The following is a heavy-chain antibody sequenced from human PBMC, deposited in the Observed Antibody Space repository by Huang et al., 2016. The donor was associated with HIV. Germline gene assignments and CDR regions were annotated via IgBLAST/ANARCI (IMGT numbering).Heavy chain of an antibody. V-gene: IGHV5-51*01. CDR2: IYPGDADT. CDR3: ARLIGSPSFYYGLDV. J-gene: IGHJ6*02. Sequence: EVQLVQSGAEVKTPGESLKISCKGSGYRFRSNWIGWVRQMPGKGLEWMVIIYPGDADTRYSPSFQGQVTISADKYINTAYLQWSSLKASDTAMYYCARLIGSPSFYYGLDVWGQGTTVTVSS. D-gene: IGHD3-10*01. CDR1: GYRFRSNW.